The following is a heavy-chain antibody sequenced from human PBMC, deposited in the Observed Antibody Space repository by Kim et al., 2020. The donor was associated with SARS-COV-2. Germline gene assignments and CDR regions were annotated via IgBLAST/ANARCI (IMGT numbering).Heavy chain of an antibody. Sequence: ASVKVSCKASGYTFTSYAMHWVRQAPGQRLEWMGWINAGNGNTKYSQKFQGRVTITRDTSASTAYMELSSLRSEDTAVYYCAREGYYYDSSGYPYYYYGMDVWGQGTTVTVSS. J-gene: IGHJ6*02. CDR3: AREGYYYDSSGYPYYYYGMDV. V-gene: IGHV1-3*01. D-gene: IGHD3-22*01. CDR2: INAGNGNT. CDR1: GYTFTSYA.